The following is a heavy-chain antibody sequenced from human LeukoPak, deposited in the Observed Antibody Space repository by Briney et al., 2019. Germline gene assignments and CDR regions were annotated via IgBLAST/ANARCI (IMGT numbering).Heavy chain of an antibody. CDR1: GGSFSGYY. V-gene: IGHV4-34*12. D-gene: IGHD3-10*01. CDR2: IFYSGST. J-gene: IGHJ3*02. Sequence: PSETLSLTCAVYGGSFSGYYWSWIRQPPGKGLEWIGNIFYSGSTYCSPSLRSRVTISLDTSRNQFSLKLNSVTAADTAVYYCAKSNGYGLVDIWGQGTMVTVSS. CDR3: AKSNGYGLVDI.